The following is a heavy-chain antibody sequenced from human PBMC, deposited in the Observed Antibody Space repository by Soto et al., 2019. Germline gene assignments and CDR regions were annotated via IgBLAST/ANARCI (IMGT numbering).Heavy chain of an antibody. D-gene: IGHD3-22*01. CDR3: ARDLWHYDSSGYYYGITLGWYFDY. Sequence: GGSLRLSCAASGFTFSSYSMNWVRQAPGKGLEWVSYISSSSSTIYYADSVKGRFTISRDNAKNSLYLQMNSLRDEDTALYYFARDLWHYDSSGYYYGITLGWYFDYWGQGTLVTVSS. J-gene: IGHJ4*02. V-gene: IGHV3-48*02. CDR2: ISSSSSTI. CDR1: GFTFSSYS.